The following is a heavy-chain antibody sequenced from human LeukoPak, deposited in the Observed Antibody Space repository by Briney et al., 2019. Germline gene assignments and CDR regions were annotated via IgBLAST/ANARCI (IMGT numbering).Heavy chain of an antibody. V-gene: IGHV3-21*01. Sequence: GGSLRLSCAASGFTFSSYSMNWVRQAPGKGLEWVSSISSSSSYIYYADSVKGRFTISRDNAKNSLYLQMNSLGAEDTAVYYCARGIIAAAGTEYYYYGMDVWGQGTTVTVSS. CDR3: ARGIIAAAGTEYYYYGMDV. J-gene: IGHJ6*02. CDR1: GFTFSSYS. CDR2: ISSSSSYI. D-gene: IGHD6-13*01.